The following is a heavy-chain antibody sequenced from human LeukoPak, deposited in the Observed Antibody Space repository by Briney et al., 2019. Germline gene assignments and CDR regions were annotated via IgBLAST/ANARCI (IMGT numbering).Heavy chain of an antibody. Sequence: GRSLRLSCAASGFTFSSYAMTWFRRAPGRGLEWVSSISGSGDRTYFADSVKGRFTMSRDNSKNTLYLQMNSLRVEDTAIYHCAKGMLMSILGWARFDPWGQGTLVTVSS. CDR2: ISGSGDRT. V-gene: IGHV3-23*01. CDR3: AKGMLMSILGWARFDP. D-gene: IGHD3-16*01. J-gene: IGHJ5*02. CDR1: GFTFSSYA.